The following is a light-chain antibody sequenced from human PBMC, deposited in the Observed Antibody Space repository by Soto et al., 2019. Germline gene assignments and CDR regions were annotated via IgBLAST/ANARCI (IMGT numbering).Light chain of an antibody. J-gene: IGKJ1*01. Sequence: EIVMTQSPATLSVSPGERATLSCRAGQSVSSNLAWYQQKPGQAPRLLIYGASTRATGIPARFSGSASGTEFTLTITSLQSEDFAVYYCQQYNNWLWTFGQGTKVEIK. CDR3: QQYNNWLWT. V-gene: IGKV3-15*01. CDR2: GAS. CDR1: QSVSSN.